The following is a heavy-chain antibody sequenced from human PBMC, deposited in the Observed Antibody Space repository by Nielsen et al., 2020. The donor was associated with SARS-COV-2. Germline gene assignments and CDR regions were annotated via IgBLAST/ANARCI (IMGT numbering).Heavy chain of an antibody. CDR1: GFTFSSYA. J-gene: IGHJ3*02. V-gene: IGHV3-23*01. CDR2: ISSGGDDT. CDR3: AGELLLEFDI. Sequence: GESLKISCAASGFTFSSYAMSWVRQAPGKGLEWVSAISSGGDDTFYADSVKGRFTISRDNSKNTLYLQMNSLRAEDTAVYYCAGELLLEFDIWGQGTMVTVSS. D-gene: IGHD1-7*01.